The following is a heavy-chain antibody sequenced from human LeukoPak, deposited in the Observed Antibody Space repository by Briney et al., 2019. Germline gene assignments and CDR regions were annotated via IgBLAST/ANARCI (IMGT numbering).Heavy chain of an antibody. CDR3: ARGTYYYGSGSYHPGAIDY. J-gene: IGHJ4*02. CDR1: GGSISSYY. CDR2: IYTSGST. V-gene: IGHV4-4*07. D-gene: IGHD3-10*01. Sequence: SETLSLTCTVSGGSISSYYWSWIRQPAGKGLEWIGRIYTSGSTNYNPSLKSRVTMSVDTSKNQFSLKLSSVTAADTAVYYCARGTYYYGSGSYHPGAIDYWGQGTLVTVSS.